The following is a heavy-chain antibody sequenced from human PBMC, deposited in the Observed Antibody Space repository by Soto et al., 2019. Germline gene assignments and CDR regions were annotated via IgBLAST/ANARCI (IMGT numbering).Heavy chain of an antibody. CDR1: GYTFTSYY. CDR2: INPSGGST. Sequence: QVQLMQSGAEVKKPGASVTISCKASGYTFTSYYIHWVRQAPRQGLEWMAIINPSGGSTNYAQKXQXXXTXXRDTATSTVNMELSSLSSEDTAVYYCARAPPAADYWGQGTLVTVSS. J-gene: IGHJ4*02. D-gene: IGHD6-13*01. CDR3: ARAPPAADY. V-gene: IGHV1-46*01.